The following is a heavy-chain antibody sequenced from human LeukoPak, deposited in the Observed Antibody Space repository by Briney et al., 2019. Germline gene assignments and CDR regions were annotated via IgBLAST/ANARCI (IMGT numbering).Heavy chain of an antibody. CDR2: INTNTGNP. CDR1: GYTFTNYA. CDR3: ARSRPIAAAAHFDY. V-gene: IGHV7-4-1*02. J-gene: IGHJ4*02. D-gene: IGHD6-13*01. Sequence: ASAKVSCKASGYTFTNYAMNWVRQAPGQGLEWMGWINTNTGNPTYAQGFTGRFVFSLDTSVSTAYLQISSLKAEDTAVYCCARSRPIAAAAHFDYWGQGTLVTVSS.